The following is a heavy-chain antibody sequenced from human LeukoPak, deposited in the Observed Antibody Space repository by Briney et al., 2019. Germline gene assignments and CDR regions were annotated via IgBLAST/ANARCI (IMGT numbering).Heavy chain of an antibody. CDR3: ASGSGSYRTPYYYMDV. CDR1: GFTVSSNY. D-gene: IGHD3-10*01. CDR2: IYSGGST. J-gene: IGHJ6*03. V-gene: IGHV3-53*01. Sequence: TGGSLRLSCAAPGFTVSSNYMSWVRQAPGKGLEWVSVIYSGGSTYYADSVKGRFTISRDNSKNTLYLQMNNLRAEDTAVYYCASGSGSYRTPYYYMDVWGKGTTVTVSS.